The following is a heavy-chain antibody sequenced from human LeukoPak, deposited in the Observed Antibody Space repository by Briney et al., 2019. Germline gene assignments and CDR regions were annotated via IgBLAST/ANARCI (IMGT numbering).Heavy chain of an antibody. D-gene: IGHD2-15*01. V-gene: IGHV3-30*18. CDR1: GFTFSSYG. J-gene: IGHJ3*02. Sequence: GGSLRLSCAASGFTFSSYGMHGVRQAPGKGLEWVAVISYDGSNKYYADSVKGRFTISRDNSKNTLYLQMNSLRAEDTAVYYCAKLEVVVVAATDDAFDIWGQGTMVTVSS. CDR3: AKLEVVVVAATDDAFDI. CDR2: ISYDGSNK.